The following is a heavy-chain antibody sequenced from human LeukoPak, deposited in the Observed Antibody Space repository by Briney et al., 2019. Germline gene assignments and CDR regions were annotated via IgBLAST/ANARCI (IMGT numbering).Heavy chain of an antibody. Sequence: GGSLRLSCAACGFTFSSYWMSWVRQAPGKGLEWVANIKQDGSEKYYVDSVKGRFTISRDNAKNSLYLQMNSLRAEDTAVYYCARTPVKGVALFGMDVWGQGTTVTVSS. CDR3: ARTPVKGVALFGMDV. CDR2: IKQDGSEK. J-gene: IGHJ6*02. D-gene: IGHD2-15*01. CDR1: GFTFSSYW. V-gene: IGHV3-7*01.